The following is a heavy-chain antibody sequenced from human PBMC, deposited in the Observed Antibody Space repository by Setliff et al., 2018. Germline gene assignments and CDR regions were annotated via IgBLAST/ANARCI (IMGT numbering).Heavy chain of an antibody. J-gene: IGHJ4*02. CDR3: ARARSNGWEEPDY. CDR2: ISSGSSTI. CDR1: GLTFRNFG. D-gene: IGHD6-19*01. Sequence: PGGSLRLSCVVSGLTFRNFGMTWVRQAPGKGLGWLSKISSGSSTIYYADSVKGRFTISRDNAQNSLYLQMNNLRAEDTAVYFCARARSNGWEEPDYWGQGTLVTVSS. V-gene: IGHV3-48*01.